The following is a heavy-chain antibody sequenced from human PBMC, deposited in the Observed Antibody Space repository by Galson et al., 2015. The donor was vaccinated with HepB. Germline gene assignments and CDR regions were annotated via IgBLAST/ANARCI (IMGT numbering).Heavy chain of an antibody. J-gene: IGHJ3*02. V-gene: IGHV1-3*01. CDR1: RYTFASYA. Sequence: SVKVSCKASRYTFASYAIHWVRQAPGQRLEWMGWKNAGNSNTKYSQKFQDRVTITRDTSASTAYMELSSLRSEDTAVYYCARTYYDILTGSVRDAFDIWGQGTMVTVSS. CDR3: ARTYYDILTGSVRDAFDI. D-gene: IGHD3-9*01. CDR2: KNAGNSNT.